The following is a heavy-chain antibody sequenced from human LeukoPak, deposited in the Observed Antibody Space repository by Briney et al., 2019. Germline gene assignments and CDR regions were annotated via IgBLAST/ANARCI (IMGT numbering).Heavy chain of an antibody. CDR1: GGTFSSYT. Sequence: GASVKVSCKASGGTFSSYTISWVRQAPGQGLEWMGRIIPILGIANYAQKFQGRVTITADESTSTAYMELSSLRSEDTAVYYCARDRVSGNPYSFDYWGQGTLVTVSS. CDR3: ARDRVSGNPYSFDY. CDR2: IIPILGIA. D-gene: IGHD1-26*01. V-gene: IGHV1-69*04. J-gene: IGHJ4*02.